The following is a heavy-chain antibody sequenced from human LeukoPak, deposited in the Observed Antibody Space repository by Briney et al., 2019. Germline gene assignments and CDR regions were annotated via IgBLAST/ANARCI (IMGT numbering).Heavy chain of an antibody. CDR1: GFTFSSYW. Sequence: GGSLRLSCAASGFTFSSYWMSWVRQAPGKGLEWVANIKQGGSEKYYVDSVKGRFTISRDNAKNTLYLQMNSLRAEDTAVYYCAKSGPGGSYFDYWGQGTLVTVSS. CDR2: IKQGGSEK. D-gene: IGHD3-10*01. CDR3: AKSGPGGSYFDY. J-gene: IGHJ4*02. V-gene: IGHV3-7*03.